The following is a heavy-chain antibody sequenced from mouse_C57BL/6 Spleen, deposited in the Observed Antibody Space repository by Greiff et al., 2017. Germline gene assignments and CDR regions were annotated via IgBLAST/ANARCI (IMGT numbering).Heavy chain of an antibody. D-gene: IGHD2-3*01. V-gene: IGHV1-19*01. CDR2: INPYNGGT. Sequence: VQLQQSGPVLVKPGASVKMSCKASGYTFTDYYMNWVKQSHGKSLEWIGVINPYNGGTSYNQKFKGKATLTVDKSSSTAYMELNSLTSEDSAVYYCARGGDGYSFAYWGQGTLVTVSA. CDR1: GYTFTDYY. J-gene: IGHJ3*01. CDR3: ARGGDGYSFAY.